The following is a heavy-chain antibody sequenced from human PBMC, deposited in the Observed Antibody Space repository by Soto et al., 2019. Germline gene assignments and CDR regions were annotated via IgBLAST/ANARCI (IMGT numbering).Heavy chain of an antibody. CDR3: ARGLYGPHGQGF. V-gene: IGHV3-74*01. J-gene: IGHJ4*02. CDR1: GFTFSNYW. Sequence: EVQLVESGENLVQPGGSLRLSCAASGFTFSNYWIHWVRQAPGKGLVWVSRIKGDEITTNYADSVKGRFTISRDNAKNTVFLQMHSLRAEYTALYYCARGLYGPHGQGFWGQGILVTLSS. CDR2: IKGDEITT. D-gene: IGHD4-17*01.